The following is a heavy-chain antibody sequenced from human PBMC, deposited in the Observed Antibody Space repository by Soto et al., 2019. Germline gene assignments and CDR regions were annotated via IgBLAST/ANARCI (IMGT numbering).Heavy chain of an antibody. CDR1: GYTFTGYY. D-gene: IGHD7-27*01. J-gene: IGHJ4*02. CDR2: INPNSGGT. Sequence: ASVKVSCKASGYTFTGYYMHWVRQAPGQGLEWMGWINPNSGGTNYAQKFQGWVTMTRDTSISTAYMELSRLRSDDTAVYYCAREHLGMGYYFDYWGQGTLVTVSS. CDR3: AREHLGMGYYFDY. V-gene: IGHV1-2*04.